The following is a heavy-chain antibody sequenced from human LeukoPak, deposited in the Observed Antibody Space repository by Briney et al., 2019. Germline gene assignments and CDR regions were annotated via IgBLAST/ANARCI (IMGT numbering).Heavy chain of an antibody. CDR3: ARSSYSSSSSV. D-gene: IGHD6-6*01. J-gene: IGHJ3*01. V-gene: IGHV3-23*01. CDR1: GFTVSSNY. CDR2: ISGSGGST. Sequence: PGGSLRLSCAASGFTVSSNYMSWVRQAPGKGLEWVSAISGSGGSTYYADSVKGRFTISRDNSKNTLYLQMNSLRAEDTALYYCARSSYSSSSSVWGQGTMVTVSS.